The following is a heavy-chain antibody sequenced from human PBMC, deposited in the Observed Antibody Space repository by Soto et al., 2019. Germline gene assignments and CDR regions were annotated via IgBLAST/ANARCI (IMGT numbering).Heavy chain of an antibody. V-gene: IGHV3-9*01. CDR3: AKDTQERAEYMDV. J-gene: IGHJ6*03. Sequence: EVQLVESGGGLVQPGRSLRLSCAASGFTFDDYAMHWVRQAPGKGLEWVSGISWNSGSIGYADSVKGRFTISRDNAKNSLYLQMNSLRAEDTALYYCAKDTQERAEYMDVWGKGTTVTVSS. D-gene: IGHD1-1*01. CDR2: ISWNSGSI. CDR1: GFTFDDYA.